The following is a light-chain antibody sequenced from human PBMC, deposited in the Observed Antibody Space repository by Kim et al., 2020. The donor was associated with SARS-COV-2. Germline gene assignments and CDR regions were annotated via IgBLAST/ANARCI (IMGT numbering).Light chain of an antibody. V-gene: IGKV2-28*01. Sequence: DIVMTQSPLSLPVTPGEPASISCRSSQSLLHSNGYNYLDWYLQKPGQSPQLLIYLGSNRASGVPERFSGSGSGTDFTLKISRVEAEHVGIYCCMQALQIPPWTFGQGTKVDIK. CDR1: QSLLHSNGYNY. J-gene: IGKJ1*01. CDR2: LGS. CDR3: MQALQIPPWT.